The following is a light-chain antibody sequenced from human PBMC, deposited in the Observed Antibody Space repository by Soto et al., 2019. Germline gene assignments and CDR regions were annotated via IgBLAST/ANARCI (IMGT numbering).Light chain of an antibody. V-gene: IGKV3-15*01. CDR3: QQYDICPPWT. CDR1: QSVGRK. J-gene: IGKJ1*01. Sequence: EIEMTQSPATLSVSPGERATLSCRSSQSVGRKLAWYQQKPGQPPRLLIYDASNRAMGVPARFSGSGSGTEFTLTISSLQSEDVAVDHCQQYDICPPWTFGPGTKVEI. CDR2: DAS.